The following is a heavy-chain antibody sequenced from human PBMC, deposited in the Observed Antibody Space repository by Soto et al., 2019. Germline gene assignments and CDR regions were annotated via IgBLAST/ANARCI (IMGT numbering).Heavy chain of an antibody. CDR1: GGSISSYY. D-gene: IGHD3-22*01. J-gene: IGHJ4*02. Sequence: SETLSLTCTVSGGSISSYYWSWIRQPPGKGLEWIGYIYYSGSTNYNPSLMSRVTISADTSKNQFSLKLSTVTATDTAVYYCGGDHDSSDDVDYWGQGTMVTVSS. CDR3: GGDHDSSDDVDY. CDR2: IYYSGST. V-gene: IGHV4-59*01.